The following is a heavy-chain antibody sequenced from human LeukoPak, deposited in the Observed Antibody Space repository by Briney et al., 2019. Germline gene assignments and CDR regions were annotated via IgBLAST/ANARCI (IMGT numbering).Heavy chain of an antibody. CDR2: IRYDGSNK. CDR3: AKDRTRVPPGGVDY. J-gene: IGHJ4*02. CDR1: GFTFSSYG. Sequence: PGGSLRLSCAASGFTFSSYGMHWVRQAPGKGLEWVAFIRYDGSNKYYADSVKGRFTISRDNSKNTLYLQMNGLRAEDTAVYYCAKDRTRVPPGGVDYWGQGTLVTVSS. D-gene: IGHD4/OR15-4a*01. V-gene: IGHV3-30*02.